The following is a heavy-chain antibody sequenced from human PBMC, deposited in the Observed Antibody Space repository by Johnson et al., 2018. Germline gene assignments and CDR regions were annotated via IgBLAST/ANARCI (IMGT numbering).Heavy chain of an antibody. CDR1: GFTFSSYA. Sequence: QVQLVESGGGVVQPGRSLRLSCAASGFTFSSYAMHWVRQAPGKGLEWVAVISYDGRNKYYADSVKGRFTISRDNSKNTLYLQMNSPRAEDTDVYYCAKANKGQWLRYYYYYYMDVWGKGTTVTVAS. CDR3: AKANKGQWLRYYYYYYMDV. D-gene: IGHD6-19*01. V-gene: IGHV3-30*04. CDR2: ISYDGRNK. J-gene: IGHJ6*03.